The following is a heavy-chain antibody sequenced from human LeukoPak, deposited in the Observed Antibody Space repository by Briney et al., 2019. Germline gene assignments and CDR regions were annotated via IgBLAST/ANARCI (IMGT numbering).Heavy chain of an antibody. CDR2: IWYDGSNK. D-gene: IGHD3-10*01. CDR3: TRVAGHDIRGLITYYFDD. J-gene: IGHJ4*02. Sequence: GGSLRLSCAASGFTFRSYGMQWVRQAPGKGLEWVAIIWYDGSNKYYADSVKGRFTISRDNSKNMLYLQMNSLRAEDTAVYYCTRVAGHDIRGLITYYFDDWGQGTLVAVSS. CDR1: GFTFRSYG. V-gene: IGHV3-33*01.